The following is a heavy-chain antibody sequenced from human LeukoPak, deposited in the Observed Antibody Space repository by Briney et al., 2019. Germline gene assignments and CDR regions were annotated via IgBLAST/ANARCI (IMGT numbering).Heavy chain of an antibody. CDR1: GFTFIGHW. J-gene: IGHJ4*02. Sequence: GSLRLSCAASGFTFIGHWMNWFRQAPGKGLEWVSAITASGTSTFYADSVKGRFTISRDNSQNTLYLQMSGLRVEDTGTYFCAKDRIVPVTRDHWGQGTLVAVSS. V-gene: IGHV3-23*01. CDR2: ITASGTST. D-gene: IGHD6-25*01. CDR3: AKDRIVPVTRDH.